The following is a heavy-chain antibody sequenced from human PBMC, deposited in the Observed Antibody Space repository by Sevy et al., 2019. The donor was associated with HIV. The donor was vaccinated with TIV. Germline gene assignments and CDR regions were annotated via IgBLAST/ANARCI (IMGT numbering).Heavy chain of an antibody. J-gene: IGHJ6*02. V-gene: IGHV3-9*01. Sequence: GGSLRLSCAASGFPFNDHAMHWVRQVPGKGLEWVSGISWNSRNIGYADSVKGRFTISRDNARHFVYLEMNSLRPEDTAFYYCANDISRGCDGVNCYSYYYYFYGLDVWCQGTTVTVSS. D-gene: IGHD2-21*01. CDR1: GFPFNDHA. CDR2: ISWNSRNI. CDR3: ANDISRGCDGVNCYSYYYYFYGLDV.